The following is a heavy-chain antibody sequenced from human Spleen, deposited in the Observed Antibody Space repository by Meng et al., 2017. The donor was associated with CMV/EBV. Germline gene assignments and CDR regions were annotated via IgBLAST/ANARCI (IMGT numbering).Heavy chain of an antibody. J-gene: IGHJ4*02. Sequence: QVQLLQSGAVVKKPGVSVRFFSKGYGYSCARSGITSPRQAPGRGLEWMGGSCNKEDPYSVQKFQGKVSMTTETHTSTAFMELRSLRSADTAVYYYARGTPGKSDSDYWGQGTLVTVSS. CDR2: SCNKEDP. CDR3: ARGTPGKSDSDY. D-gene: IGHD3-10*01. CDR1: GYSCARSG. V-gene: IGHV1-18*01.